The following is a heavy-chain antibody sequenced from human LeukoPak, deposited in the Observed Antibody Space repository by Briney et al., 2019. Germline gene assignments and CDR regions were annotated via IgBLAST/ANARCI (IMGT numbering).Heavy chain of an antibody. CDR3: ARDLTRGGAL. CDR1: GFTFSNAW. D-gene: IGHD3-10*01. J-gene: IGHJ3*01. Sequence: PGGSLRLSCAASGFTFSNAWMSWVRQAPGKGLEWVSGINWNGGSTGYADSVKGRFTISRDNAKNSLYLQMNSLRAEDTALYYCARDLTRGGALWGQGTMVTVSS. V-gene: IGHV3-20*04. CDR2: INWNGGST.